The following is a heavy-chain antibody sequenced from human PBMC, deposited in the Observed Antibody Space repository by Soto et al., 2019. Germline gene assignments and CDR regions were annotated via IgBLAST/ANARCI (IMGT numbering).Heavy chain of an antibody. CDR2: ISAYNGNT. Sequence: VASVKVSCKASGYTFTSYGISWVRQAPGQGLEWMGWISAYNGNTNYAQKLQGRVTMTTDTSTSTAYMELRSLRSDDTAVYYCARECGGDCYRYFDYWGQGTLVTVSS. CDR1: GYTFTSYG. D-gene: IGHD2-21*02. CDR3: ARECGGDCYRYFDY. V-gene: IGHV1-18*01. J-gene: IGHJ4*02.